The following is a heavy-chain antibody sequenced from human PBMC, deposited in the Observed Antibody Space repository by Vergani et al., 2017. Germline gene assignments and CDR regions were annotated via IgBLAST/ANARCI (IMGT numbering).Heavy chain of an antibody. J-gene: IGHJ6*03. CDR2: ISYDESNK. D-gene: IGHD7-27*01. CDR3: AKDRRLGTNYMDV. CDR1: GFTFSNYG. V-gene: IGHV3-30*02. Sequence: QVQLVESGGGVVQPGGSLRLSCAASGFTFSNYGMHWVRQAPGKGLEWVAFISYDESNKYYADSVKGRFTISRDNSKNTLYLQMNSLRAEDTAVYYCAKDRRLGTNYMDVWGKGTTVTVSS.